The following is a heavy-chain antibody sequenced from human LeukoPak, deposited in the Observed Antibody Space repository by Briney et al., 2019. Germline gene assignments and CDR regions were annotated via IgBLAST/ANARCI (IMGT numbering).Heavy chain of an antibody. J-gene: IGHJ4*02. CDR3: ARVTPITFGGVIAPIDY. D-gene: IGHD3-16*02. Sequence: GGSLRLSCAASGFTFSSYGMHWVRQAPGKGLEWVAVISYDGSNKYYADSVKGRFTISRDNSKNTLYLQMNSLRADDTAVYYCARVTPITFGGVIAPIDYWGQGTLVTVSS. CDR2: ISYDGSNK. CDR1: GFTFSSYG. V-gene: IGHV3-30*03.